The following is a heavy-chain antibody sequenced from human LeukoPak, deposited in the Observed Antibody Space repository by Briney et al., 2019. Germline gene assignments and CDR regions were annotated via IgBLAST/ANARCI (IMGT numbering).Heavy chain of an antibody. Sequence: SETLSLTCTVSGGSISSGDYYWSWIRQPAGKGLEWIGRIYSSGSSNYDPSLKSRVTMSVDTSKNQFSLKLSSVTAADTAVYYCARVEIYGAKFGVYLWGQGTLVTVSS. D-gene: IGHD4-23*01. CDR1: GGSISSGDYY. V-gene: IGHV4-61*02. CDR2: IYSSGSS. J-gene: IGHJ4*02. CDR3: ARVEIYGAKFGVYL.